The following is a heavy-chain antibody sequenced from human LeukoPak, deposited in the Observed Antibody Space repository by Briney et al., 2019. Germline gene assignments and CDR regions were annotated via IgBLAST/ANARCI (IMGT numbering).Heavy chain of an antibody. Sequence: PSETLSLTCTVSGGSISSSSYYWGWIRQPPGKGLEWIGSIYYSGSTYYNPSLKSRVTISVDTSKNQLSLKLSSVTAADTAVYYCARSNFNWFDPWGQGTLVTVSS. CDR3: ARSNFNWFDP. D-gene: IGHD5-24*01. J-gene: IGHJ5*02. CDR1: GGSISSSSYY. CDR2: IYYSGST. V-gene: IGHV4-39*07.